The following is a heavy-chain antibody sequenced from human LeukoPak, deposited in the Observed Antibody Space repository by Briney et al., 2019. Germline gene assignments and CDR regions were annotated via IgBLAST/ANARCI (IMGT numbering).Heavy chain of an antibody. CDR3: AKDQYDSSGPFDN. D-gene: IGHD3-22*01. Sequence: SGGSLRLSCAATGFTFSRYAMSWVRQAPGKGLEWVSLISGSGGSTKYADSVKGRFTISRDNSKNTLYLQMNILRAEDTAVYYCAKDQYDSSGPFDNWGQGTLVTVSS. V-gene: IGHV3-23*01. CDR2: ISGSGGST. J-gene: IGHJ4*02. CDR1: GFTFSRYA.